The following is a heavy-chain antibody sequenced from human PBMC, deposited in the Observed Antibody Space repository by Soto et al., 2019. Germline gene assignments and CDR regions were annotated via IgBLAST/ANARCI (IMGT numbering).Heavy chain of an antibody. D-gene: IGHD3-3*01. Sequence: EVQLLESGGGLVQPGGSLRLSCAASGFTFSSYAMSWVRQAPGKGLEWVSAISGSGGSTYYADSVKGRFTISRDNSKNTLYLQMNSLRAEDTAVYYCAKVISANNRFLEWLSGFDPWCQGTLVTVSS. CDR2: ISGSGGST. CDR1: GFTFSSYA. J-gene: IGHJ5*02. CDR3: AKVISANNRFLEWLSGFDP. V-gene: IGHV3-23*01.